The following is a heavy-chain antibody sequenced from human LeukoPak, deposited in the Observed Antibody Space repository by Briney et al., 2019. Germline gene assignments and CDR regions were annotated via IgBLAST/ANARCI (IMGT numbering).Heavy chain of an antibody. CDR1: GCTFSGYG. Sequence: GGSLRLSCAASGCTFSGYGMHWVRQAPGKGLEWVAFIGYDGSNKYYADSVKGRFTISRDNSKNTLYLQMNSLRAEDTAVYYCAKDLTPSVDTAMVHTAVDWGQGTLVTVSS. J-gene: IGHJ4*02. V-gene: IGHV3-30*02. D-gene: IGHD5-18*01. CDR2: IGYDGSNK. CDR3: AKDLTPSVDTAMVHTAVD.